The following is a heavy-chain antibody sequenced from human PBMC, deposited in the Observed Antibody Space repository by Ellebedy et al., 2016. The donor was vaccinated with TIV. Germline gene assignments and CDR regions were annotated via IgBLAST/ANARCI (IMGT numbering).Heavy chain of an antibody. Sequence: GESLKISCAASGLTFSSYTMNWVRQAPGKGLEWVSSISSSSTYIYYADSLKGRFTISRDDARNSVFLQMNSLRAEDTAVYYCARSGELDSWGQGTLVTVSS. V-gene: IGHV3-21*01. CDR1: GLTFSSYT. CDR2: ISSSSTYI. J-gene: IGHJ4*02. D-gene: IGHD1-26*01. CDR3: ARSGELDS.